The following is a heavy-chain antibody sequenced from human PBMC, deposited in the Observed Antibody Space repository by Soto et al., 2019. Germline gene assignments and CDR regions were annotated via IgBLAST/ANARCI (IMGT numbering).Heavy chain of an antibody. CDR2: MSPDGSEK. Sequence: DVQLVESGGDLVQPGGSLRLSCAASGFTFSNFWMSWVRQAPGRGLEWVANMSPDGSEKYYLDSVRGRFTISRDNAKNSLSLQINSLRAEDTAVSYCAKDVSGWSVTWGQGTPVIVSS. D-gene: IGHD6-19*01. V-gene: IGHV3-7*04. CDR3: AKDVSGWSVT. J-gene: IGHJ5*02. CDR1: GFTFSNFW.